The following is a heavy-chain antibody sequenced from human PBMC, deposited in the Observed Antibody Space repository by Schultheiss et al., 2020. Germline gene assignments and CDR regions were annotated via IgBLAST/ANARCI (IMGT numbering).Heavy chain of an antibody. D-gene: IGHD4-17*01. Sequence: GGSLRLSCAASGFTFSSYAMSWVRQAPGKGLVWVSRTNSDGSSTNYADSVKGRFTISRDNAKNTLYLQMHSLRAEDTAVYYCARGGRGDYLHWFDPWGQGTLVTVSS. CDR2: TNSDGSST. J-gene: IGHJ5*02. CDR1: GFTFSSYA. V-gene: IGHV3-74*01. CDR3: ARGGRGDYLHWFDP.